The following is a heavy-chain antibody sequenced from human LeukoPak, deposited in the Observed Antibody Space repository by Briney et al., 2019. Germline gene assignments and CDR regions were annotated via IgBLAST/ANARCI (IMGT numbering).Heavy chain of an antibody. V-gene: IGHV3-7*04. D-gene: IGHD1-1*01. CDR2: INEDGSAK. CDR1: GFAFSSYW. Sequence: GGSLRLSCEASGFAFSSYWMTWVRQAPGKGLECVANINEDGSAKFYVDSGKGRFMISRDNAKNSLYLQMNSLRDEDTAVYYCARDVNGFDIWGQGTLVTVSS. CDR3: ARDVNGFDI. J-gene: IGHJ3*02.